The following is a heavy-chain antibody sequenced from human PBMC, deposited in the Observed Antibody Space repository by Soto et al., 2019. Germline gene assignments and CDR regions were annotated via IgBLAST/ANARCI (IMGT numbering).Heavy chain of an antibody. J-gene: IGHJ4*02. D-gene: IGHD3-22*01. V-gene: IGHV3-30-3*01. CDR1: GFTFSPSV. CDR2: ISHCGVNK. Sequence: QVQLVESGGGVVQPGGSLRLSCPASGFTFSPSVMHWVRQAPGKGLEWMAIISHCGVNKYYADSVKGRFTISRDISESALYLQMNSLRTEDTAVYYCAREEFEDGRGHFDYWGQGTLVSVSS. CDR3: AREEFEDGRGHFDY.